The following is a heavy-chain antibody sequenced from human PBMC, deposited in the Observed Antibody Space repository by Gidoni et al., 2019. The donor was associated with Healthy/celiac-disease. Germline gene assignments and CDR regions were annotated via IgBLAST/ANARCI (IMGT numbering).Heavy chain of an antibody. CDR2: ISGSGGST. CDR3: AKRAKIVVTAKGGFDY. CDR1: GFPFSIYA. V-gene: IGHV3-23*01. Sequence: EVQLLESGGGLVQPWGSLRLSCAASGFPFSIYAMSWVRQAPGKGLEWVSAISGSGGSTYYADSVKGRFTISRDNSKNTLYLQMNSLRAEDTAVYYCAKRAKIVVTAKGGFDYWGQGTLVTVSS. J-gene: IGHJ4*02. D-gene: IGHD2-21*02.